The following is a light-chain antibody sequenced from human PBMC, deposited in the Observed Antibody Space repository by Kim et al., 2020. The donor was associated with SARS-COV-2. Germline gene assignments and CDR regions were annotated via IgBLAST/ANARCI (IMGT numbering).Light chain of an antibody. Sequence: SNPSYCTRTQRDFDSYNYVTLYTRHPGKAPTLLIYYVSTRPSGVSNRFSGSKSVNTASLTISGLQAEDEADYYCSSYTSISTLVFGGGPKLTVL. J-gene: IGLJ2*01. CDR3: SSYTSISTLV. CDR1: QRDFDSYNY. CDR2: YVS. V-gene: IGLV2-14*03.